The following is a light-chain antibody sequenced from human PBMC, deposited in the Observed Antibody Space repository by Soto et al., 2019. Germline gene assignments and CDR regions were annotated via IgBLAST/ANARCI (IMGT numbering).Light chain of an antibody. CDR1: SGHSSYI. V-gene: IGLV4-60*02. CDR2: LEGSGSY. Sequence: QLVLTQSSSASASLGSSVKLTCTLSSGHSSYIIAWHQHQPGKAPRYLMKLEGSGSYNKGSEVPDRFSGSSSGADRYLTISNLQFEDEADYYCETWDFNTRVFGGGTKLTVL. CDR3: ETWDFNTRV. J-gene: IGLJ3*02.